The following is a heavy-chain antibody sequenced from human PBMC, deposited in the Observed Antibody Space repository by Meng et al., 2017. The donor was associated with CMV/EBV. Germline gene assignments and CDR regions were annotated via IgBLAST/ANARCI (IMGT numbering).Heavy chain of an antibody. V-gene: IGHV4-59*01. CDR2: IYYSGST. CDR3: ARVNGGGSFEVDY. CDR1: GGSISSYY. D-gene: IGHD2-15*01. Sequence: SETLSLTCTVSGGSISSYYWSWIRQPPGKGLEWIGYIYYSGSTNYNPSLKSRVTISVDMSKNQFSLKLSSVTAADTAVYYCARVNGGGSFEVDYWGQGTLVTVSS. J-gene: IGHJ4*02.